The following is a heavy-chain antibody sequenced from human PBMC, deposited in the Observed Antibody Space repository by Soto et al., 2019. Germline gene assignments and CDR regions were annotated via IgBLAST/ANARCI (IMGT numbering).Heavy chain of an antibody. Sequence: ASVKVSCKASGYTFTSYAMHWVRQAPGQRLEWMGWINAGNGNTKYSQKFQGRVTITRDTSASTAYMELSSLRSEDTAVYYCARDNVLLWFGESPSDALDIWGQGTMVTVSS. CDR1: GYTFTSYA. CDR3: ARDNVLLWFGESPSDALDI. J-gene: IGHJ3*02. V-gene: IGHV1-3*01. CDR2: INAGNGNT. D-gene: IGHD3-10*01.